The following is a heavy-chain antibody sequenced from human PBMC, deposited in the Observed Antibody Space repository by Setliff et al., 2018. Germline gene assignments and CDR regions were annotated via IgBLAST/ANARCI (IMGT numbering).Heavy chain of an antibody. V-gene: IGHV2-26*01. CDR3: ARDHSGWYGSAFYL. CDR1: GFSLSNVGMG. D-gene: IGHD6-19*01. CDR2: IFSNDQK. J-gene: IGHJ3*01. Sequence: SGPTLVNPTATLTLTCTVSGFSLSNVGMGVTWIRQPPGKALEWLAHIFSNDQKSYNSSLKSRVTISKDTSKSQVVLTMTNMDPVDTATYFCARDHSGWYGSAFYLWGPGTMVTVSS.